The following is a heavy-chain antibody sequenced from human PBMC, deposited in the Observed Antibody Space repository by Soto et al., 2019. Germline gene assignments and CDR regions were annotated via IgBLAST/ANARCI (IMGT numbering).Heavy chain of an antibody. CDR1: GFTFSSYW. CDR3: ARDLLSGYDYGRYYGMDV. J-gene: IGHJ6*02. CDR2: INSDGSST. Sequence: GGSLRLSCAASGFTFSSYWMHWVRQAPGKGLVWVSRINSDGSSTSYADSVKGRFTISRDNAKNTLYLQMNSLRVEDTAVYYCARDLLSGYDYGRYYGMDVWGQGTTVTVSS. V-gene: IGHV3-74*01. D-gene: IGHD5-12*01.